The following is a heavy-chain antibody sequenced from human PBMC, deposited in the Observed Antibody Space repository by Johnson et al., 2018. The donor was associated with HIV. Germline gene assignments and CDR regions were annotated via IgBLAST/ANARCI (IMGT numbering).Heavy chain of an antibody. J-gene: IGHJ3*02. V-gene: IGHV3-20*04. CDR3: ATPSGEEMATIRAFDI. CDR1: GFTFDDYD. Sequence: VQLVESGGGVVRPGGSLRLSCAVSGFTFDDYDMSWVRQAPGKGLDWVSGINWNGGSTVYADSVKGRFTISRDNAKNSLYLQMNSLRADDTALYYCATPSGEEMATIRAFDIWGQGTVVTVSS. CDR2: INWNGGST. D-gene: IGHD5-24*01.